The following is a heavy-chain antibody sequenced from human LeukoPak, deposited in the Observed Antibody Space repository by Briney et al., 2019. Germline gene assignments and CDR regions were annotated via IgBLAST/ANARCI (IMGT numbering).Heavy chain of an antibody. V-gene: IGHV1-18*04. J-gene: IGHJ4*02. D-gene: IGHD3-3*01. CDR1: GYTFTGYY. CDR3: ARQYDFWSGDLDY. Sequence: GASVKVSCKASGYTFTGYYMHWVRQAPGQGLEWMGWISAYNGNTNYAQKLQGRVTMTTDTSTSTAYMELRSLRSDDTAVYYCARQYDFWSGDLDYWGQGTLVTVSS. CDR2: ISAYNGNT.